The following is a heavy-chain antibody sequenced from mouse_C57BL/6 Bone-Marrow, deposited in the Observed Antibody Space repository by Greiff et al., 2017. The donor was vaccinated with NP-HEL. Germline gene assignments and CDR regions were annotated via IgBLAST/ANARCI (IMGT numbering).Heavy chain of an antibody. Sequence: DVQLQESGPGLVKPSQSLSLTCSVTGYSITSGYYWNWIRRFPGNKLEWVGSISYDGSNNYSPSLKNRISITRDKSKNQFFLTLNSGTAEDTATDYCARAYGNYLDYWGQGTTLTVSS. CDR2: ISYDGSN. J-gene: IGHJ2*01. CDR1: GYSITSGYY. CDR3: ARAYGNYLDY. V-gene: IGHV3-6*01. D-gene: IGHD2-10*02.